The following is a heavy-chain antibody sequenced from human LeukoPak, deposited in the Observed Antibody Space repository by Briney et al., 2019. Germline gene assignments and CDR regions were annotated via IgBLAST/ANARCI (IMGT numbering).Heavy chain of an antibody. Sequence: GSLRLSCAASGFTFSSYAMSWVRQAPGKGLEWVSAISGSGGSTYYADSVKGRFTISRDNSKNTLYLQMNSLRAEDTAVYYCARSLGYCSSTSCYKIDYWGQGTLVTVSS. CDR1: GFTFSSYA. D-gene: IGHD2-2*02. V-gene: IGHV3-23*01. J-gene: IGHJ4*02. CDR3: ARSLGYCSSTSCYKIDY. CDR2: ISGSGGST.